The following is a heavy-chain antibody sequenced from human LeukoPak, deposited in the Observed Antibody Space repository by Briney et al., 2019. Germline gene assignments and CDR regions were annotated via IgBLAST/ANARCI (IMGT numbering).Heavy chain of an antibody. D-gene: IGHD2-2*01. CDR2: VKQDGSEK. CDR3: ARALDTSSSRYQPFEY. V-gene: IGHV3-7*01. CDR1: GFTLSSYW. J-gene: IGHJ4*02. Sequence: PGGSLRLSCAASGFTLSSYWMSWVRLAPGKGLEWVANVKQDGSEKYYVDSVKGRFTISRDNAKNSLFLKMNSLRAEDTAVYYCARALDTSSSRYQPFEYWGQGTLVTVSS.